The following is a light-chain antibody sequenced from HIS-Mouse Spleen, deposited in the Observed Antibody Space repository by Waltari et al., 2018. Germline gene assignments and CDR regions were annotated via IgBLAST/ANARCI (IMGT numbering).Light chain of an antibody. V-gene: IGKV4-1*01. CDR2: WAS. CDR3: QQYYSTPYT. J-gene: IGKJ2*01. CDR1: QSVLYSSNNKNY. Sequence: DIVMTQSPDSLAVSLGERATLNCKSSQSVLYSSNNKNYLAWSQQKPGQPPKLLIYWASTRESGVPDRFSGSGSGTDFTLTISSLQAEDVAVYYCQQYYSTPYTFGQGTKLEIK.